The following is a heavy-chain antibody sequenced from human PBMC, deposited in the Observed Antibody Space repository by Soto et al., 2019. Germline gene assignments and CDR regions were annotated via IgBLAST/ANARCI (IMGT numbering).Heavy chain of an antibody. V-gene: IGHV4-30-4*01. J-gene: IGHJ2*01. CDR2: IYYSGST. Sequence: SETLSLTCAVSGGSINNGDYYWSWVRQPPGKGLEWIGYIYYSGSTYVNPSLKSRLSMSLDTSKNQFSLKLTSVTAADTAVYYCAREQSVFFGPDNPYLYFDLWGRGTLVTVSS. CDR3: AREQSVFFGPDNPYLYFDL. D-gene: IGHD3-3*01. CDR1: GGSINNGDYY.